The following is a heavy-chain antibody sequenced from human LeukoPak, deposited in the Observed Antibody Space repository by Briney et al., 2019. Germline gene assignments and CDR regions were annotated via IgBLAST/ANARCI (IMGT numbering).Heavy chain of an antibody. D-gene: IGHD4-17*01. V-gene: IGHV3-23*01. CDR3: AKGRGTTVTSAANY. Sequence: GGSLRLSCAASGFTFSIYAMSWVRQAPGKGLEWVSAISGSGAGTHYADSVKDRFTISRDNSKNTLSLQMNSLRAEDTAVYYCAKGRGTTVTSAANYWGQGTLVTVSS. CDR2: ISGSGAGT. CDR1: GFTFSIYA. J-gene: IGHJ4*02.